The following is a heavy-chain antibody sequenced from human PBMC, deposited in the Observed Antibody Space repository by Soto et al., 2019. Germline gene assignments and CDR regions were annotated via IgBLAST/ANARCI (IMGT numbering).Heavy chain of an antibody. CDR2: IRSKAYSATT. CDR3: ARGRLPGWELVPSYFDY. CDR1: GFTFRDYA. D-gene: IGHD1-26*01. Sequence: PGGSLRLSCTASGFTFRDYAMSWVRQAPGKGLEWVGFIRSKAYSATTEYAASVRGRFTISRDDSKSIAYLQVNSLEAEDTAVYYCARGRLPGWELVPSYFDYWGQGTLVTVSS. J-gene: IGHJ4*02. V-gene: IGHV3-49*04.